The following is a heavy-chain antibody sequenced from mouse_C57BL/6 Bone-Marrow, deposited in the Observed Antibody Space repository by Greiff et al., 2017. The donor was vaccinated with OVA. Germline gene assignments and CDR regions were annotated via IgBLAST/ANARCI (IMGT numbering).Heavy chain of an antibody. Sequence: EVQLQQSGAELVRPGASVKLSCTASGFNIKDDYMHWVKQRPEQGLEWIGWIDPENGDPEYASKFQGKAPITADTSSNTAYLQLSSLTSEDTAVYYCTTNYGSSPLWYFDVWGTGTTVTVSS. D-gene: IGHD1-1*01. CDR3: TTNYGSSPLWYFDV. V-gene: IGHV14-4*01. CDR2: IDPENGDP. CDR1: GFNIKDDY. J-gene: IGHJ1*03.